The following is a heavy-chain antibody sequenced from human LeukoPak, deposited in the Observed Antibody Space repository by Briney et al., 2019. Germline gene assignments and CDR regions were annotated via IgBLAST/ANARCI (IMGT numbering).Heavy chain of an antibody. D-gene: IGHD2-21*02. CDR1: GFTFSSYG. CDR2: MWYDGSNK. CDR3: AKGNCGGDCYSQSHYYYYMDV. V-gene: IGHV3-33*06. J-gene: IGHJ6*03. Sequence: GRSLKLSCAASGFTFSSYGMHWVRQAPGKGLEWVAVMWYDGSNKYYADYVKGRFTISRNNSKNTLYLQMNSLRAEDTAVYYCAKGNCGGDCYSQSHYYYYMDVWGKGTTVTVSS.